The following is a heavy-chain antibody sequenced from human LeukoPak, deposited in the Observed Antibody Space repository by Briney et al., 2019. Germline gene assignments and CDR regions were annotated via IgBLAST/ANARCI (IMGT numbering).Heavy chain of an antibody. Sequence: PSETLSLTCTVSGGSISSGSYYWSWIRQPAGKGLEWIGRIYTSGSTNYNPSLKSRVTISVDTSKNQFSLKLSSVTAADTAVYYCARDSAGGSYSGVYAFDIWGQGTMVTVSS. CDR3: ARDSAGGSYSGVYAFDI. V-gene: IGHV4-61*02. D-gene: IGHD1-26*01. CDR1: GGSISSGSYY. J-gene: IGHJ3*02. CDR2: IYTSGST.